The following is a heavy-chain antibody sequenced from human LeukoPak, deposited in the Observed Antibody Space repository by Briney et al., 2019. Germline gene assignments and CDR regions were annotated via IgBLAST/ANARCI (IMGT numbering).Heavy chain of an antibody. Sequence: GGSLRLSCAASGFTLSSYSMNWVRQAPGKGLEWVSSISSSSSYICYADSVKGRFTISRDNAKNSLYLQMNSLRAEDTAVYYCARDHYYYDSSGYYYSWFDPWGQGTLVTVSS. D-gene: IGHD3-22*01. CDR3: ARDHYYYDSSGYYYSWFDP. CDR1: GFTLSSYS. J-gene: IGHJ5*02. V-gene: IGHV3-21*01. CDR2: ISSSSSYI.